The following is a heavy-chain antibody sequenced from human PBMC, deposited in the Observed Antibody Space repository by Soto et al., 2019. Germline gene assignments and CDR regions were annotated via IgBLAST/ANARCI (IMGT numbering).Heavy chain of an antibody. J-gene: IGHJ6*02. CDR3: ARTHGSLVPAATGGYFYYGLDV. CDR2: IIPSFATA. D-gene: IGHD2-2*01. CDR1: GGTFSSYA. V-gene: IGHV1-69*01. Sequence: QVQLVQSGAEVKKPGSSVKVSCKASGGTFSSYALSWVRQAPGQGLEWMGGIIPSFATANYAQKFQGRVTITADEYTSTGYMEVSSLRSEDTAVYYCARTHGSLVPAATGGYFYYGLDVWGQGTTVIVSS.